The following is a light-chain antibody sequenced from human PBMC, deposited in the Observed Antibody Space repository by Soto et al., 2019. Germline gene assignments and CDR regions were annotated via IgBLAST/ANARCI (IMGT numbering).Light chain of an antibody. J-gene: IGKJ1*01. CDR3: QQYSSWLWT. CDR1: QSVGTK. Sequence: IVMTQSPATLSVSPGERATLSCRASQSVGTKLAWYQQTRGQAPRLLIYGASNRATCVPARFSGSVSGTEFTLTISSLQSEDFAVYYCQQYSSWLWTFGQGTKVEIK. CDR2: GAS. V-gene: IGKV3-15*01.